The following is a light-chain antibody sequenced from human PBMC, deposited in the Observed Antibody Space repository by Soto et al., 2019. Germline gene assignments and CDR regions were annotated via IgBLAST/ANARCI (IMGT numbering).Light chain of an antibody. CDR3: SSYAGSNNLL. J-gene: IGLJ3*02. CDR2: EVS. CDR1: SSDVVGYNY. V-gene: IGLV2-8*01. Sequence: QAVVTQPPSASGSPGQSVTISCTGSSSDVVGYNYVSWYQQHPGKAPKLMIYEVSKRPSGVPDRFSGSKSGNTASLTVSGLQAEDEADYYCSSYAGSNNLLFGGGTKVTVL.